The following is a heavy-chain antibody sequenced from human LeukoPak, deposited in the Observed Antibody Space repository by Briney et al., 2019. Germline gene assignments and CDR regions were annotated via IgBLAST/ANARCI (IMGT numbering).Heavy chain of an antibody. Sequence: GGSLRLSCAASGFTFSSYSMNWVRQAPGKGLEWVSSISSSSSYIYYADSVKGRFTISRDNAKNSLYLQMDSLRAEDTAVYYCARGKGWTYYYDSSGYPYYFDYWGQGTLVTVSS. CDR1: GFTFSSYS. CDR3: ARGKGWTYYYDSSGYPYYFDY. CDR2: ISSSSSYI. V-gene: IGHV3-21*01. J-gene: IGHJ4*02. D-gene: IGHD3-22*01.